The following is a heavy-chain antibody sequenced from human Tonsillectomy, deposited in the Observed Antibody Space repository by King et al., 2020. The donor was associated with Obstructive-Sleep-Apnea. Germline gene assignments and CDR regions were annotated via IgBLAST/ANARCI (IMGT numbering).Heavy chain of an antibody. V-gene: IGHV3-30*09. Sequence: VQLVESGGGVVQPGRSLRLSCAASGFTFSSYAMHWVRQAPGKGLEWVASISYDGSERYYADTVKGRFAISRDNSTNTLYLQMNSLRAEDTAVYYGARDGRANGDYSSGFDYWGQGTLVTVSS. D-gene: IGHD4-17*01. CDR3: ARDGRANGDYSSGFDY. J-gene: IGHJ4*02. CDR2: ISYDGSER. CDR1: GFTFSSYA.